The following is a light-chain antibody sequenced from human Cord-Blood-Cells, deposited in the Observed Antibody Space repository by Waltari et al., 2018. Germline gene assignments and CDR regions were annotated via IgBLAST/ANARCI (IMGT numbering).Light chain of an antibody. CDR3: CSYAGSYV. Sequence: QSALPQPASVSGSPGQSITISCTGTSSHVGRSNLVSWYQQHPGKAPKLMIYEGSKRPSGVSNRFSGSKSGNTASLTISGLQAEDEADYYCCSYAGSYVFGTGTKVTVL. CDR2: EGS. J-gene: IGLJ1*01. V-gene: IGLV2-23*01. CDR1: SSHVGRSNL.